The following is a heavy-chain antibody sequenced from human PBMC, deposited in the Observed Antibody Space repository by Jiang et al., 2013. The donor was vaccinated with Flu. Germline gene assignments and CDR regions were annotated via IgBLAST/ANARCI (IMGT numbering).Heavy chain of an antibody. D-gene: IGHD3-16*02. Sequence: GSGLVKPSQTLSITCVVSGASTNSGDYYWSWIRQSPGKGLEWLGYINHSGITHYIPSLESRLSISIDTSKNQFSLKLTSVTAADTAVYYCARTGGLVVPSFDYWGQGTLVTVSS. CDR2: INHSGIT. J-gene: IGHJ4*02. V-gene: IGHV4-30-4*01. CDR1: GASTNSGDYY. CDR3: ARTGGLVVPSFDY.